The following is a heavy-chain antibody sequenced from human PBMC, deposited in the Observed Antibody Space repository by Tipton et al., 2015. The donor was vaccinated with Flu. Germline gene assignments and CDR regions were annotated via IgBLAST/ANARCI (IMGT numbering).Heavy chain of an antibody. CDR3: ARGGYSGKYYGMDV. CDR2: IWYDGNNK. V-gene: IGHV3-33*01. D-gene: IGHD1-26*01. J-gene: IGHJ6*02. Sequence: SLRLSCAASGFTFSSYGMHWVRQAPGKGLEWMVVIWYDGNNKNYADSVKGRFTVSRDNSKNTLYLQMNSLGAEDTAVYYCARGGYSGKYYGMDVWGQGTTVTVSS. CDR1: GFTFSSYG.